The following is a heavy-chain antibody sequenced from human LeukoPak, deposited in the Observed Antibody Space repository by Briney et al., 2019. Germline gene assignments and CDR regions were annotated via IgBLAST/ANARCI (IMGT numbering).Heavy chain of an antibody. CDR1: GFTFSSYG. D-gene: IGHD4-17*01. V-gene: IGHV3-30*03. J-gene: IGHJ4*02. CDR2: ISYDGSNK. Sequence: GGSLRLSCAASGFTFSSYGMHWVRQAPGKGLEWVAVISYDGSNKYYADSVKGRFTISRDNSKNTLYLQMNSLRAEDTAVYYCARNDYGDYYFDYWGQGTLVTVSS. CDR3: ARNDYGDYYFDY.